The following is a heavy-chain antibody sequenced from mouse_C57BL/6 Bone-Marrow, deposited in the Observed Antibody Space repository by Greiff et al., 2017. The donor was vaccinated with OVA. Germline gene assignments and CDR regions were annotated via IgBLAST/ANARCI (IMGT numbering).Heavy chain of an antibody. CDR1: GYTFTSYW. J-gene: IGHJ3*01. Sequence: QVQLQQPGAELVMPGASVKLSCKASGYTFTSYWMHWVKQRPGQGLEWIGEIAPSDSYTNYPQKLKGKSTLTVDKSTSTAYMQLSSLTSEDSAVYYCASCRVWFAYWGQGTLVTVTA. CDR3: ASCRVWFAY. V-gene: IGHV1-69*01. CDR2: IAPSDSYT.